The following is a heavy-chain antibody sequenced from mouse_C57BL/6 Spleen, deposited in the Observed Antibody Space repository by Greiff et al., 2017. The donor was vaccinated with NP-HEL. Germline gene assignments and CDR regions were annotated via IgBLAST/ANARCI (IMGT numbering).Heavy chain of an antibody. Sequence: VQLQQSGPELVKPGASVKISCKASGYSFTSYYIHWVKQRPGQGLEWIGWIYPGSGNTKYNEKFKGKATLTADTSSSTAYMQLSSLTSEDSAVYYCARYTTVDYAMDYWGQGTSVTVSS. V-gene: IGHV1-66*01. D-gene: IGHD1-1*01. J-gene: IGHJ4*01. CDR2: IYPGSGNT. CDR1: GYSFTSYY. CDR3: ARYTTVDYAMDY.